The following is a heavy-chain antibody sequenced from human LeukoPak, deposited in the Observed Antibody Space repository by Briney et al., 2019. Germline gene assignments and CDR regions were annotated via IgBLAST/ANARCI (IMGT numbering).Heavy chain of an antibody. V-gene: IGHV3-30*18. CDR1: GFTFSSYG. J-gene: IGHJ6*02. CDR3: AKDLLQCGYYYGMDV. D-gene: IGHD2-15*01. Sequence: GGSLRLSCAASGFTFSSYGMHWVRQAPGKGLEWVAVISYDGSNKYYADSVKGRFTISRDNSKNTLYLQMNSLRAEDTAVYYCAKDLLQCGYYYGMDVWGQGTTVTVSS. CDR2: ISYDGSNK.